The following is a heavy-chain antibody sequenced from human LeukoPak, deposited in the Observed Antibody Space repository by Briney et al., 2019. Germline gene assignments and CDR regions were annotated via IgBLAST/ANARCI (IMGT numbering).Heavy chain of an antibody. CDR1: GFTFSDYA. CDR2: ISGSGVST. V-gene: IGHV3-23*01. Sequence: GGSLRLSCAASGFTFSDYAMNWVRQAPGKGLEWVSAISGSGVSTYYADSVKGRFTISRDNSKNTLFLQMSSLRPEDTAVYYCALGKNFGYHYFDFWGQGALVTVSS. J-gene: IGHJ4*02. CDR3: ALGKNFGYHYFDF. D-gene: IGHD2-2*03.